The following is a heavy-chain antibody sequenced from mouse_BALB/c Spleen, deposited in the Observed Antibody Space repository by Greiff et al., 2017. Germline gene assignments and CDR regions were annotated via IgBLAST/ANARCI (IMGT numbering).Heavy chain of an antibody. J-gene: IGHJ3*01. CDR1: GFTFSSYA. CDR3: ADSTMITPFAY. Sequence: EVQVVESGGGLVKPGGSLKLSCAASGFTFSSYAMSWVRQTPEKRLEWVASISSGGSTYYPDSVKGRFTISRDNARNILYLQMSSLRSEDTAMYYCADSTMITPFAYWGQGTLVTVSA. D-gene: IGHD2-4*01. CDR2: ISSGGST. V-gene: IGHV5-6-5*01.